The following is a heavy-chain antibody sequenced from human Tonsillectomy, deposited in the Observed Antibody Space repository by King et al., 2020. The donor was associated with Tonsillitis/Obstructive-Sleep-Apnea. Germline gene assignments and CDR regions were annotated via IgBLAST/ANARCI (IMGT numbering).Heavy chain of an antibody. CDR2: INSDGSST. J-gene: IGHJ5*02. CDR3: GRGYGGSAPGRFDP. CDR1: GFTFSSYW. V-gene: IGHV3-74*01. D-gene: IGHD3-16*01. Sequence: VQLVESGGGLVQPGGSLRLSCAASGFTFSSYWMHWVRQAPGKGLVWVSRINSDGSSTSYADSVKGRCTISRDNAKNTLYLQMNSLRAEDPAVYYCGRGYGGSAPGRFDPWGQGTLVTVSS.